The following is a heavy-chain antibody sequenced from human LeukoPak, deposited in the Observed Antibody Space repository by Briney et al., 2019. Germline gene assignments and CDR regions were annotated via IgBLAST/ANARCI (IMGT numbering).Heavy chain of an antibody. Sequence: SSETLSFTCTVSGGSISSYYWSWIRQPPGKGLEWIGYVYYSGSTNYNPSLKSRVTISVDTSKNQFSLKLSSVTAADTAVYYCARDFYGYCSGGSCAHTFDIWGQGTMVTVSS. CDR2: VYYSGST. D-gene: IGHD2-15*01. J-gene: IGHJ3*02. V-gene: IGHV4-59*01. CDR3: ARDFYGYCSGGSCAHTFDI. CDR1: GGSISSYY.